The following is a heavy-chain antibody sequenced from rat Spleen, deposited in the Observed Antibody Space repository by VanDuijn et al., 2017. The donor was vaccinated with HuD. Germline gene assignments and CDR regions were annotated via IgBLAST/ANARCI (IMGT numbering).Heavy chain of an antibody. CDR3: ARHGGLRNWFAY. J-gene: IGHJ3*01. Sequence: EVQLVASGGGLVPPGRSLELSCAASGFTFSNYYMAWVRQAPKKGLEWVASISHEGSSTYYRDSVKGRFTLSRDNAKSTLYLQMGSLRSDDTATYYCARHGGLRNWFAYWGQGTLVTVSS. D-gene: IGHD1-11*01. CDR1: GFTFSNYY. V-gene: IGHV5-17*01. CDR2: ISHEGSST.